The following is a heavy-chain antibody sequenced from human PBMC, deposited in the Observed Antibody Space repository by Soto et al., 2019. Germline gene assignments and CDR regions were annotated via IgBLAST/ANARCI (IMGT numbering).Heavy chain of an antibody. D-gene: IGHD3-3*01. CDR1: GGSISSSSYY. J-gene: IGHJ6*02. V-gene: IGHV4-39*01. CDR2: IYYSGST. CDR3: VRTSIGDDFWGGYYYYYYYYGMDV. Sequence: SETLSLTCTVSGGSISSSSYYWGWIRQPPGKGLEWIGSIYYSGSTYYNTSLKSRVTISVDTSKNQLSLKMSSVTASDMAVYFCVRTSIGDDFWGGYYYYYYYYGMDVWGQGTTVT.